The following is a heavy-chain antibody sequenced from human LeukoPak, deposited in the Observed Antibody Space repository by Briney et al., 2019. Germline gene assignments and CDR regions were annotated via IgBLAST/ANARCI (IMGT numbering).Heavy chain of an antibody. J-gene: IGHJ5*02. CDR1: GFTFSDYS. CDR3: ARATSGGNS. Sequence: GGSLRLSCAGSGFTFSDYSMNWVRQAPGKGLEWVSSIRNSGTYIYYADSVKGRFTISRDNTKNSLFLQMNSLRAEDTAVYYCARATSGGNSWGQGTLVTVSS. D-gene: IGHD2-15*01. V-gene: IGHV3-21*01. CDR2: IRNSGTYI.